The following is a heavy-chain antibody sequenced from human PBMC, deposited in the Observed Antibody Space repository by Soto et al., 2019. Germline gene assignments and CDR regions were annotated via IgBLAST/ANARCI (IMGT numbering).Heavy chain of an antibody. CDR2: IIPIFGTA. J-gene: IGHJ6*02. Sequence: QVQLVQSGAEVKKPGSSVKVSCKASGGTFSSYAISWVRQAPGQGLEWMGGIIPIFGTANYAQKFQGRVTITADESTSTAYMELSSLRSEDTAVYYCARERGIAVALGYYYGMDVWGQGTTVTVSS. CDR3: ARERGIAVALGYYYGMDV. V-gene: IGHV1-69*01. CDR1: GGTFSSYA. D-gene: IGHD6-13*01.